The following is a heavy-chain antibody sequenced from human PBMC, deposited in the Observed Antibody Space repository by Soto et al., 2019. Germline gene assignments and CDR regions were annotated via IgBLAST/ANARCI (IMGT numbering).Heavy chain of an antibody. D-gene: IGHD3-22*01. CDR3: TQDGGSRDWLTVN. CDR1: GFTFTSYA. CDR2: ITGGGDNT. Sequence: EVQLLESGGDLVQPGGSLRLSCAASGFTFTSYAMSWIRQAPGKGLEWVSAITGGGDNTYYADSVKGRXXXXXXXXXXXXXXXXXXXXAEXTAFYYCTQDGGSRDWLTVNWGXXT. V-gene: IGHV3-23*01. J-gene: IGHJ4*01.